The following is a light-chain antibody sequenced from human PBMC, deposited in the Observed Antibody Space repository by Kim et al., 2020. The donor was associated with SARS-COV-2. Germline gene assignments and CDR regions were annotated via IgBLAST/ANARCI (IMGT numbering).Light chain of an antibody. CDR1: NSNIGVNT. Sequence: GQRVTISCSGSNSNIGVNTVNWYQQCPGTAPNLLIYRNKQRPSGVPDRFSGSKSGTSASLALSGLLSEDEADYYCATWDDSLNAWVFGGGTQLTVL. V-gene: IGLV1-44*01. CDR3: ATWDDSLNAWV. CDR2: RNK. J-gene: IGLJ3*02.